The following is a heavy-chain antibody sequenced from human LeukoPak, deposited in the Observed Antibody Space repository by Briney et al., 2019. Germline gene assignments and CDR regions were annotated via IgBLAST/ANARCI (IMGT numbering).Heavy chain of an antibody. J-gene: IGHJ5*02. V-gene: IGHV1-3*01. Sequence: ASVKVSCKASGYTFTSYAMHWVRQAPGQRLEWMGWINAGNGNTKYSQKFQGRVTITRDTSASTAYMELSSLRSEDTAVYYCARSAVWYQLLSDDDNWFDPWGQEPWSPSPQ. CDR3: ARSAVWYQLLSDDDNWFDP. CDR1: GYTFTSYA. CDR2: INAGNGNT. D-gene: IGHD2-2*01.